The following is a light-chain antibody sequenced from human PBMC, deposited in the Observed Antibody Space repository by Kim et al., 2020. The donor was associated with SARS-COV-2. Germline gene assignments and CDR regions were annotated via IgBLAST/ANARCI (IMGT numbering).Light chain of an antibody. CDR3: QTWGPGSVV. CDR1: SGHSSYA. J-gene: IGLJ2*01. V-gene: IGLV4-69*01. Sequence: QPVLTQSPSASASLGVSVKLTCTLSSGHSSYAIAWHQQQPEKGPRYLMKLNSDGTFRKGDGIPDRFSGSSSGAERYLTISSLQSEDEADYYCQTWGPGSVVFGGGTKVTVL. CDR2: LNSDGTF.